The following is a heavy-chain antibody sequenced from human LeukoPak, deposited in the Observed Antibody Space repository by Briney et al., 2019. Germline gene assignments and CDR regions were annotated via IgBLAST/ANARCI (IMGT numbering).Heavy chain of an antibody. J-gene: IGHJ6*02. CDR3: ARDSHCSSTSCYGDYYYGMDV. Sequence: GASVKVSCKASGGTFSSYAISWVRQAPGQGLEWMGGIIPIFGTANYAQKFQGRVTITTDESTSTAYMELSSLRSEDTAVYYCARDSHCSSTSCYGDYYYGMDVWGQGTTVTVSS. CDR2: IIPIFGTA. D-gene: IGHD2-2*01. V-gene: IGHV1-69*05. CDR1: GGTFSSYA.